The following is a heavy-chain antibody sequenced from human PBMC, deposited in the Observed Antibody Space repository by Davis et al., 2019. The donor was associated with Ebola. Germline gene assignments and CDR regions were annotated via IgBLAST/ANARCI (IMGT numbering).Heavy chain of an antibody. CDR3: ARSPLAGTDQHFDL. J-gene: IGHJ4*02. Sequence: SVTVSCKASGYTFTSYYIHWLRQAPGQGLEWVGRINPRSGGTHYAQKFRGRVTMTSDTSLTTVHMELSSLVSDAAILYYCARSPLAGTDQHFDLWGQGTLVIVSS. CDR1: GYTFTSYY. D-gene: IGHD1-7*01. CDR2: INPRSGGT. V-gene: IGHV1-2*05.